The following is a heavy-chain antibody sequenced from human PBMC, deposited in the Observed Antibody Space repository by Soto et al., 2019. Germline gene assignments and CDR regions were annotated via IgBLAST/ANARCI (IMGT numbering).Heavy chain of an antibody. J-gene: IGHJ4*02. CDR1: GFTFSSYT. CDR3: ARDLSDYSTRGNSDY. D-gene: IGHD3-3*01. CDR2: ISSSGNYI. Sequence: EVQLVESGGGLVKPGGSLRLSCAASGFTFSSYTMTWVRQAPGKGLEWVSSISSSGNYIYYADSVKGRFTISRDNAKNSLYMQMNRLRAEDTAVYDWARDLSDYSTRGNSDYWGQGTLVTVSS. V-gene: IGHV3-21*01.